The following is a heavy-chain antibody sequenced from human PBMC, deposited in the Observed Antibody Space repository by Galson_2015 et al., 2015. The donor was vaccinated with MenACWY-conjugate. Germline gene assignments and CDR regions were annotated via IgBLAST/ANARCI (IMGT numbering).Heavy chain of an antibody. Sequence: SLRLSCAASGFTFTNYAMHWVRQPPGKGLEWVSVIGIAGDTYYLDPVKGRFAISREDGKNSLYLQMNSLRVEDTAVYYCVGRVGGWSHGFDYWGQGTLVTVSS. CDR1: GFTFTNYA. CDR2: IGIAGDT. V-gene: IGHV3-13*01. J-gene: IGHJ4*02. CDR3: VGRVGGWSHGFDY. D-gene: IGHD6-19*01.